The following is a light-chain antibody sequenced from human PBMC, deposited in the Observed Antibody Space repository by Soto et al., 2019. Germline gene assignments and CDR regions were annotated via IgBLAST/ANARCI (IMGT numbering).Light chain of an antibody. CDR1: QSVSSN. V-gene: IGKV3-15*01. CDR3: LQDFSYPRT. Sequence: EIVMTQSPATLSVSPGESATLSFRASQSVSSNLAWHQQKPGQAPRILMYDASTRATGISARFSGSWSGTEFTLTISSLQSEDSATYYCLQDFSYPRTFGQGTKVDI. CDR2: DAS. J-gene: IGKJ1*01.